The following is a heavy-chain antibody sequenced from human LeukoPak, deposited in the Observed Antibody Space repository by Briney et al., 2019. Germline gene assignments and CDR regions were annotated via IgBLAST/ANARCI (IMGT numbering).Heavy chain of an antibody. CDR3: AKDNLLAQSDSTLGKNHFGY. J-gene: IGHJ4*02. Sequence: PGGSLRLSCAASGFTFNSYAMSWVRQFPGKGLEWVSGISAGGVTTYYADSVKGRFTISRDNFKNTLDLQMSSLRAEDTDLYYCAKDNLLAQSDSTLGKNHFGYWGQGTLVTVSS. CDR2: ISAGGVTT. V-gene: IGHV3-23*01. D-gene: IGHD2/OR15-2a*01. CDR1: GFTFNSYA.